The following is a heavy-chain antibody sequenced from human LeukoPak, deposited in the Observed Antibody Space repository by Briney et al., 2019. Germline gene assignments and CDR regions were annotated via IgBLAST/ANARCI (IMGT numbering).Heavy chain of an antibody. V-gene: IGHV4-59*01. CDR1: GGSISSYY. CDR2: IYYSGST. J-gene: IGHJ3*02. CDR3: ARSEYSYEADAFDI. D-gene: IGHD5-18*01. Sequence: SETLSLTCTVSGGSISSYYWSWIRQPPGKGLEWIGYIYYSGSTNYNPSLKSRVTISVDTSKTQFSLKLSSVTAADTAVYYCARSEYSYEADAFDIWGQGTMVTVSS.